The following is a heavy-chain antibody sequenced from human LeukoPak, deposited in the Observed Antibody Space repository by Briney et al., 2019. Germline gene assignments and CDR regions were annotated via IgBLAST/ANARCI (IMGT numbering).Heavy chain of an antibody. CDR3: ARDTTARYLDY. Sequence: GRSLRLSCAASGFTFSSYAMHRFRQAPGKGLEWVAVISYDGSNKYYADSVKGRFTISRDNSKNTLYLQMNSLRAEDTAVYYCARDTTARYLDYWGQGTLVIVSS. J-gene: IGHJ4*02. D-gene: IGHD1-1*01. CDR1: GFTFSSYA. CDR2: ISYDGSNK. V-gene: IGHV3-30-3*01.